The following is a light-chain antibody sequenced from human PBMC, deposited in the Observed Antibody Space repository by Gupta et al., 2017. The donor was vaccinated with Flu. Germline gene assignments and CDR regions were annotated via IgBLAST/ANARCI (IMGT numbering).Light chain of an antibody. V-gene: IGLV3-21*01. CDR1: NSGSKS. CDR3: QVAERDTDQFV. Sequence: GNTARITCDRSNSGSKSVHWYQLRPGQSPSLVFYYYSVLPSWIPDRFSGSNSANTATLTTTRVEADDEADYYCQVAERDTDQFVFGTGTTVTVL. J-gene: IGLJ1*01. CDR2: YYS.